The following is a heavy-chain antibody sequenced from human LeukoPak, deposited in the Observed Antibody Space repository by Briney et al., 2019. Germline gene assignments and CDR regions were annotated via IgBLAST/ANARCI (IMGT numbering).Heavy chain of an antibody. Sequence: QPGGSLRLSCAASGFTFSSYGMHWVRQAPGKGLEWVAVIWYDGSNKYYADSVKGRFTISRDNSKNTLYLQMNSLRAEDTAVYYCAREPLGSSWYPAYYGMDVWGKGTTVTVSS. CDR2: IWYDGSNK. J-gene: IGHJ6*04. D-gene: IGHD6-13*01. CDR3: AREPLGSSWYPAYYGMDV. V-gene: IGHV3-33*01. CDR1: GFTFSSYG.